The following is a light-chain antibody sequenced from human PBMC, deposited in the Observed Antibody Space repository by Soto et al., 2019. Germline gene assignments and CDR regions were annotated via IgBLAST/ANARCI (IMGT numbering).Light chain of an antibody. CDR2: AAS. Sequence: DIQMTQSPSSLSASVGDRVTITCRASQSISNYLSWYQQKAGKAPKLLIYAASSLQSGVPSRFSGSGSGTDFTLTVSSLQPEDFATYYCQQSYRTPRTFGQGTKVDIK. V-gene: IGKV1-39*01. J-gene: IGKJ1*01. CDR1: QSISNY. CDR3: QQSYRTPRT.